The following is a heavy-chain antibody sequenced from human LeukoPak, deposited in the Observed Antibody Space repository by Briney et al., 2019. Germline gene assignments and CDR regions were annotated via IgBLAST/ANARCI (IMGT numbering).Heavy chain of an antibody. V-gene: IGHV4-59*01. Sequence: SETPSLTCTVSGGFISSYYWSWIRQPPGKGLEWIGFIYYGGSHNYNPSLKSRVTISVDTSKNQFSLKLSSVTAADTAVYYCANSPRTYYDILTGYYKGWYFDLWGRGTLVIVSS. CDR2: IYYGGSH. CDR1: GGFISSYY. D-gene: IGHD3-9*01. J-gene: IGHJ2*01. CDR3: ANSPRTYYDILTGYYKGWYFDL.